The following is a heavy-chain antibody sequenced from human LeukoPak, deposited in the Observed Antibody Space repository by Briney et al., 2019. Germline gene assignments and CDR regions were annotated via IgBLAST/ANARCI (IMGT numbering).Heavy chain of an antibody. CDR2: IGSSGNTI. V-gene: IGHV3-48*01. CDR1: GFTFSGYI. Sequence: GGSLRLSCAASGFTFSGYIMNWVRQAPGKGLEWVSFIGSSGNTIYYADSVKGRFTVSRDNAKNSLYLQMNSLRAEDTDVYYCARDQWLDYWGQGTLVTVSS. D-gene: IGHD6-19*01. CDR3: ARDQWLDY. J-gene: IGHJ4*02.